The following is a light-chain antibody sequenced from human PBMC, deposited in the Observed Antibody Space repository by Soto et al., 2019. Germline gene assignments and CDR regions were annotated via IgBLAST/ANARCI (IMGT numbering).Light chain of an antibody. V-gene: IGKV3-15*01. J-gene: IGKJ1*01. CDR1: QTINNN. CDR3: QQYSNSPQT. CDR2: GAS. Sequence: VMTQAPATLSVSPGERATLSCRASQTINNNVSWYQLKDGQVPRLVIYGASTRATDIPARFSGSGSGTEFTLTISSLQSEDFPEYNCQQYSNSPQTYGKGNEVDI.